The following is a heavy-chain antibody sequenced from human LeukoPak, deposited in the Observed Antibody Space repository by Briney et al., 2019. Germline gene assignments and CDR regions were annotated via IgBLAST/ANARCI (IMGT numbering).Heavy chain of an antibody. V-gene: IGHV3-74*01. D-gene: IGHD6-13*01. J-gene: IGHJ3*02. CDR2: IQGAGSTA. CDR1: GFTVSSTY. Sequence: PGGSLRLSCTSSGFTVSSTYISWVRQAPGEGLVWVSHIQGAGSTARYADSVKGRFTISRDNAKNTLYLQINSLRAEDTAVYYCTRGYGNNWYKAFNIWGQGTMVTVSP. CDR3: TRGYGNNWYKAFNI.